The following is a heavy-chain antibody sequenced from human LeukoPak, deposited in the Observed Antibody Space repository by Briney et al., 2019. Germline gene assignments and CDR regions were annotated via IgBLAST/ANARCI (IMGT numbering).Heavy chain of an antibody. V-gene: IGHV4-61*02. CDR2: IYTSGST. D-gene: IGHD6-19*01. Sequence: KPSETLSLTCTVSGGSISSGSYYWSWIRQPAGKGLEWIGRIYTSGSTNYNPSLKSRVTISVDTSKNQFSLKLSSVTAADTAVYYCARDHYGVSTAVADPYYYYYYYMDVWGKGTTVTVSS. J-gene: IGHJ6*03. CDR3: ARDHYGVSTAVADPYYYYYYYMDV. CDR1: GGSISSGSYY.